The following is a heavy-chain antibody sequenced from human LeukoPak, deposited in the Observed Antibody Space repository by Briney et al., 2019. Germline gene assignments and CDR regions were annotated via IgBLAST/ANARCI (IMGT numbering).Heavy chain of an antibody. Sequence: SETLSLTCTVSGGSISSYYWSWIRQPAGKGLEWIGRIYTSGSTIYNPSLKSRVTMSVDTSKNQFSLKLSSVTAADTAVYYCARDREDCSGGSCYSLFDYWGQGTLVTVSS. V-gene: IGHV4-4*07. J-gene: IGHJ4*02. D-gene: IGHD2-15*01. CDR3: ARDREDCSGGSCYSLFDY. CDR1: GGSISSYY. CDR2: IYTSGST.